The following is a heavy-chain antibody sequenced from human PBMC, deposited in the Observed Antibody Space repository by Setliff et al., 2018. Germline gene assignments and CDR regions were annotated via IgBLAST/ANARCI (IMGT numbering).Heavy chain of an antibody. Sequence: SVKVSCKASGGTFNTYGITWVRQAPAQGLEWMGGIIPGLGILDYAQKFQDRVTITADRSTSTAYREPSSLRSEDTAVYYCASRTHPHVITGITQGGGWWYYYYMDVWGKGTTVTVSS. V-gene: IGHV1-69*10. J-gene: IGHJ6*03. CDR2: IIPGLGIL. CDR3: ASRTHPHVITGITQGGGWWYYYYMDV. D-gene: IGHD1-7*01. CDR1: GGTFNTYG.